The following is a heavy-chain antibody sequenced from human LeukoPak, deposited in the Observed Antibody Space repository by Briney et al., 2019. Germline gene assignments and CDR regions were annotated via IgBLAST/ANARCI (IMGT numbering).Heavy chain of an antibody. CDR3: ASHCSGGSCYF. Sequence: GGSLRLSCAASGFTFSSYAMSWVRQAPGKGLEWVSAISGSGSSTYYANSVKGRVTISRDNSKNTLYLQVNSLRAEDTAVYYCASHCSGGSCYFWGQGTLVSVSS. D-gene: IGHD2-15*01. J-gene: IGHJ4*02. V-gene: IGHV3-23*01. CDR1: GFTFSSYA. CDR2: ISGSGSST.